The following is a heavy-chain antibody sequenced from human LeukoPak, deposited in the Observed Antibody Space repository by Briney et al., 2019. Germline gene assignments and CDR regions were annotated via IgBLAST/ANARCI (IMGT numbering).Heavy chain of an antibody. V-gene: IGHV3-33*01. D-gene: IGHD4-17*01. J-gene: IGHJ5*02. CDR1: GFTFSNYG. Sequence: GGSLRLSCAASGFTFSNYGMHWVRQAPGKGLEWVAIIWYDGSNKYYADSVKGRFTISRENSKNTVYLQMNSLRAEDTAVYYCYGDYVGWFDPWGQGTLVTVSS. CDR2: IWYDGSNK. CDR3: YGDYVGWFDP.